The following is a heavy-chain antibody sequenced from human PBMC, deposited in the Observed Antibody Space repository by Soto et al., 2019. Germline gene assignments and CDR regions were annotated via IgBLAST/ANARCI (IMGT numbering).Heavy chain of an antibody. J-gene: IGHJ5*02. CDR2: IYYSGST. V-gene: IGHV4-61*05. CDR1: GGSISSSSYY. D-gene: IGHD3-9*01. Sequence: PSETLSLTCTVSGGSISSSSYYWGWIRQPPGKGLEWIGYIYYSGSTNYNPSLKSRVTISVDTSKNQFSLKLSSVTAADTAVYYCARANYDILTPNGGGFDPWGQGTLVTVSS. CDR3: ARANYDILTPNGGGFDP.